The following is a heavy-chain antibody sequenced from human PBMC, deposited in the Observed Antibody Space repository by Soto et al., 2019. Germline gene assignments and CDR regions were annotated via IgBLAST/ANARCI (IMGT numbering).Heavy chain of an antibody. D-gene: IGHD2-2*01. J-gene: IGHJ6*02. Sequence: ASVKVSCKASGYTFTSYGISWLRQSPGQGLEWMGWICAYNGNTNYAQKLQGRVTMTTDTSTSTAYMELRSLRSDDTAVYYCAGGYCSSTSCPRPYYGMDVWGQGTTVTVSS. CDR2: ICAYNGNT. V-gene: IGHV1-18*04. CDR3: AGGYCSSTSCPRPYYGMDV. CDR1: GYTFTSYG.